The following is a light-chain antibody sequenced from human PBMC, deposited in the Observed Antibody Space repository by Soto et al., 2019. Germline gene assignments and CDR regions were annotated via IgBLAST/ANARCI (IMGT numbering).Light chain of an antibody. V-gene: IGKV3-20*01. CDR1: QSVSSSY. CDR3: QHYGFT. CDR2: GAS. J-gene: IGKJ3*01. Sequence: EIVLTQSPGTLSLSPGERATLSCRASQSVSSSYVAWYQQKPGQAPRLVIYGASGRATGIPDRFSGSGSGTDFTLTISRLEPEDFAVYYCQHYGFTFGPGTILDIK.